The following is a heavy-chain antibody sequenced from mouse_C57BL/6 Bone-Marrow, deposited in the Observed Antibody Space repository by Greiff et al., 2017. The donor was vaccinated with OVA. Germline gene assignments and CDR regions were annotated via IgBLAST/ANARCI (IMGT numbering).Heavy chain of an antibody. CDR1: GFNIKDYY. J-gene: IGHJ2*01. V-gene: IGHV14-2*01. D-gene: IGHD2-3*01. CDR3: ARDGYYFDY. CDR2: IDPEDGET. Sequence: VQLQQSGAELVKPGASVKLSCTASGFNIKDYYMHWVKQRPEQGLEWIGRIDPEDGETTYDPKFQGKATITADTASNTAYLQLSSLTSEDTAVYDCARDGYYFDYWGQGTTLTVSS.